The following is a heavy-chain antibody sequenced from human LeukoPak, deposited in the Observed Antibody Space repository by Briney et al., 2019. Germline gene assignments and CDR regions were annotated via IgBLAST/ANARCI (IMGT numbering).Heavy chain of an antibody. Sequence: GGSLRLSCAASGFTFSSYGMHWVRQAPGKGLEWVAVISYDGSNKYYADSVKGRFTISRDNSKNTLYLQMGSLRAEDMAVYYCARVQGSGWYDYWGQGTLVTVSS. CDR2: ISYDGSNK. V-gene: IGHV3-30*03. CDR1: GFTFSSYG. CDR3: ARVQGSGWYDY. D-gene: IGHD6-19*01. J-gene: IGHJ4*02.